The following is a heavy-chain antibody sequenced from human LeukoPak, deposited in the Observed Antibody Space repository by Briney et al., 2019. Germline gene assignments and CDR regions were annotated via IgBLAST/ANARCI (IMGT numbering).Heavy chain of an antibody. V-gene: IGHV3-21*01. J-gene: IGHJ4*02. D-gene: IGHD6-25*01. CDR2: ISSSSSYI. CDR1: GFTFSSYS. Sequence: GGSLRLSCAASGFTFSSYSMNWVRQAPGKGLEWVSSISSSSSYIYYADSVKGRFTISRDNSKNTLYLQMNSLRAEDTAVYYCASPAALYYFDYWGQGTLVTVSS. CDR3: ASPAALYYFDY.